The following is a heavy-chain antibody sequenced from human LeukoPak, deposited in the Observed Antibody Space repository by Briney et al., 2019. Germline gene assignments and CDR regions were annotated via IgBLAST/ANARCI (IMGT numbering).Heavy chain of an antibody. Sequence: ASVKVSCKTPGYTFTSYGVSWVRQAPGQRLERMGWISTYNYNTNYAQEFRGRVTMTRDTSTSTVYMELRSLRSEDTAIYYCARQVDTTMALPDYWGQGTLVTVSS. J-gene: IGHJ4*02. CDR1: GYTFTSYG. CDR2: ISTYNYNT. D-gene: IGHD5-18*01. V-gene: IGHV1-18*01. CDR3: ARQVDTTMALPDY.